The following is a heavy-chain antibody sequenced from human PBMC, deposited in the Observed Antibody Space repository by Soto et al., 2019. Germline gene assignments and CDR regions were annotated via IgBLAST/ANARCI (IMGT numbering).Heavy chain of an antibody. Sequence: QVQLEESGGGVVQPGRSLRLSCEASGFTFNTYSMHWVRQPPGKGLEWLAAIWYDGTQKYYADSVKGRFIISRDNSKKTLYLEMNSLRAEDTAVYYCARAGGTTVTGLWLFESWGQGTLVTVSS. CDR1: GFTFNTYS. D-gene: IGHD4-17*01. V-gene: IGHV3-33*08. J-gene: IGHJ4*02. CDR2: IWYDGTQK. CDR3: ARAGGTTVTGLWLFES.